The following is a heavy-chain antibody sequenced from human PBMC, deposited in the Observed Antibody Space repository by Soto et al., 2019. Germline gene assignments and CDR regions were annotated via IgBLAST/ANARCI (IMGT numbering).Heavy chain of an antibody. V-gene: IGHV3-53*01. Sequence: LRLSCAASGFTVRSHHMSWVRQAPGKGLEWVSIIYSSDSTYYADSVKGRFTVSRDNSKNTLYLQLHSLRADDTAVYYCATTVTRLIAFDVWGQGAVVTVSS. CDR1: GFTVRSHH. CDR3: ATTVTRLIAFDV. D-gene: IGHD4-17*01. J-gene: IGHJ3*01. CDR2: IYSSDST.